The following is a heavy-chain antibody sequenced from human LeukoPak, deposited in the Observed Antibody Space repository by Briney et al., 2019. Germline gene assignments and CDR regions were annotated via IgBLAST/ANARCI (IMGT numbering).Heavy chain of an antibody. CDR2: ISGSGGST. CDR1: GFTFSSYA. D-gene: IGHD2-2*01. J-gene: IGHJ6*02. Sequence: GGSLRLSCAASGFTFSSYAMSWVRQAPGKGLEWVSAISGSGGSTYYADSVKGRFTISRDNSKNTLYLQMNSLRAEDTAVYYCAIQNLPPDIAVVPHIYGMDVWGQGTTVTVSS. V-gene: IGHV3-23*01. CDR3: AIQNLPPDIAVVPHIYGMDV.